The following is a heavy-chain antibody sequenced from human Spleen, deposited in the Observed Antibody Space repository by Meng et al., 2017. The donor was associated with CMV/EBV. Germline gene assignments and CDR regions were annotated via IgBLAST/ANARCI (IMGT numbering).Heavy chain of an antibody. CDR2: ISSSGTTI. V-gene: IGHV3-48*03. J-gene: IGHJ6*02. CDR3: ARLGLYHYYAMDV. Sequence: GESLKISCAASGFKFEDYAMYWVRQAPGKGLEWVSYISSSGTTIYYADSVKGRFTISRDNAKNSLYLQMNSLRVEDTAVYYCARLGLYHYYAMDVWGQGTTVTVSS. CDR1: GFKFEDYA.